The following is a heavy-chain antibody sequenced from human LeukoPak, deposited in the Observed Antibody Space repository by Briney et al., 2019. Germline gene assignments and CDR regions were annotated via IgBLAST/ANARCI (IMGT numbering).Heavy chain of an antibody. CDR2: ISGSGGST. Sequence: GGSLRLSCVASRFQFSSYAMSWVCQAPGKGLEWVSVISGSGGSTYYADSVKGRFTISRDNSKNTLYLQMNSLGAEDTAVYYCAKEWEAVAGTTFDYWGQGTLVTVSS. CDR3: AKEWEAVAGTTFDY. CDR1: RFQFSSYA. V-gene: IGHV3-23*01. D-gene: IGHD6-19*01. J-gene: IGHJ4*02.